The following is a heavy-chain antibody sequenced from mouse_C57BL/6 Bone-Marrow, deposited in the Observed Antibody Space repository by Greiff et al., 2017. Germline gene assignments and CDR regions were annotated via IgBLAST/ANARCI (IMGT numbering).Heavy chain of an antibody. CDR3: ARRPLMDY. J-gene: IGHJ4*01. V-gene: IGHV5-17*01. CDR2: ISSGSSSI. Sequence: EVKVVESGGGLVKPGGSLKLSCAATGFTFSDYGMHWVRQAPEKGLELVAYISSGSSSISYADTVTGRFTISRDNAKNTLFLQMTSLRSEDTAMYYCARRPLMDYWGQGTSVTVSS. CDR1: GFTFSDYG.